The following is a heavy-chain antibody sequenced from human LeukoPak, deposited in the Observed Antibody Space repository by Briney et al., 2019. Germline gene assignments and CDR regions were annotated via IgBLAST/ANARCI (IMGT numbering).Heavy chain of an antibody. V-gene: IGHV3-73*01. D-gene: IGHD2-2*01. CDR3: TRHSDAYCSRANCYVDNFYGLDV. CDR2: IRSRANSYVT. Sequence: GGSLRLSCAASGFTFSGSAMHWVRQASGKGLEWVGRIRSRANSYVTAYAAAVTGRFIISRDDSSDTAYLQMNILTTEDTAVYYCTRHSDAYCSRANCYVDNFYGLDVWGQGTRVTVSS. CDR1: GFTFSGSA. J-gene: IGHJ6*02.